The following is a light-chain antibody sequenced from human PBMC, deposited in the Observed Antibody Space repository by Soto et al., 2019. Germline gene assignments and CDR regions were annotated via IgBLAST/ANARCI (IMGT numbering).Light chain of an antibody. CDR2: EVS. CDR3: CSSTTSSTLV. V-gene: IGLV2-14*01. CDR1: SSDVGAYNY. Sequence: QSVLTQPASVSGSPGQSITISCTGTSSDVGAYNYVSWYQQHPGKAPKLMIYEVSNRPSGVSSRFSGSKSGSTASLTISGLQAEDEGDYYCCSSTTSSTLVFGTGTKVTV. J-gene: IGLJ1*01.